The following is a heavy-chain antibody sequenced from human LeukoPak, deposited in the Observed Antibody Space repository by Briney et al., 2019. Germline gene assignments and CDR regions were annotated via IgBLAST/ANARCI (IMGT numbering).Heavy chain of an antibody. CDR3: ARGKITMVRGVKSYGMDV. CDR2: MNPNSGNT. CDR1: GYTFTSYD. Sequence: VASVKVSCKASGYTFTSYDINWVRQATGQGLEWMGWMNPNSGNTGYAQKFQGRVTMTRNTSISTAYMELSSLRSEDTAVYYCARGKITMVRGVKSYGMDVWGQGTTVTVSS. J-gene: IGHJ6*02. D-gene: IGHD3-10*01. V-gene: IGHV1-8*01.